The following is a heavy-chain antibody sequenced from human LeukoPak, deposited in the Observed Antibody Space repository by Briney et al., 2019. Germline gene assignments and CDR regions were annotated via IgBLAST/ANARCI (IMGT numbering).Heavy chain of an antibody. CDR3: AKDSSAYYYGWGPHWFDP. CDR2: ISGSGGST. Sequence: GGSLRLSCAASGFTFSSYAMSWVRQAPGKGLEWVSAISGSGGSTYYADSVKGRFTISRDNSKDTLYLQMNSLRAEDTAVYYCAKDSSAYYYGWGPHWFDPWGQGTLVTVSS. J-gene: IGHJ5*02. V-gene: IGHV3-23*01. CDR1: GFTFSSYA. D-gene: IGHD3-10*01.